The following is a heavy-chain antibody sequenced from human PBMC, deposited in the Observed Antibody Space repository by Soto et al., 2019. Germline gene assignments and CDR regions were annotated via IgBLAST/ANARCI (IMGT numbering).Heavy chain of an antibody. CDR3: ARIGYSSGWVRN. J-gene: IGHJ1*01. Sequence: EVQMVESGGGLVQPGGSLRLYCAASGFTVGSNYMSWVRQAPGKGLEWVSVIYSGGSTYYADSVKGRFTISRDNSKNTLYLQLNSLRVEDTAVYYCARIGYSSGWVRNWGQGTLVTVSS. CDR1: GFTVGSNY. V-gene: IGHV3-66*01. CDR2: IYSGGST. D-gene: IGHD6-19*01.